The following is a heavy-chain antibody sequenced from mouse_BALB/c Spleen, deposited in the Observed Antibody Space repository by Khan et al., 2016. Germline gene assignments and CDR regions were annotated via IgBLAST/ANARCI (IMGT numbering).Heavy chain of an antibody. Sequence: VQLQQPGAELVRAGASVKLSCTPSGFNIKDYYIHWVKQRPEQGLEWIGWIDPENGDTEYAPKFQGKATMTADTSSNTAYLQLSSLTSEDTADKYVKAGGNCVVIYAMDYWGQESSVPVSS. D-gene: IGHD2-1*01. CDR3: KAGGNCVVIYAMDY. V-gene: IGHV14-4*02. CDR1: GFNIKDYY. J-gene: IGHJ4*01. CDR2: IDPENGDT.